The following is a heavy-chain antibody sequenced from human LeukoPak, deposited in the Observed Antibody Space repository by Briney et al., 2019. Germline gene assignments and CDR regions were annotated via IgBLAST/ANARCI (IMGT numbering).Heavy chain of an antibody. Sequence: GGSLRLSCAASGFSVNNNYVAWVRQAPGKGLEWVSSMDNFATKYYADSVQGRFTISRDSSRNTVFLQMNSLAVDDTAVYYCAGGSYYGSGSRPGYLGHWGLGTLVTVSS. V-gene: IGHV3-53*01. D-gene: IGHD3-10*01. CDR1: GFSVNNNY. J-gene: IGHJ4*03. CDR3: AGGSYYGSGSRPGYLGH. CDR2: MDNFATK.